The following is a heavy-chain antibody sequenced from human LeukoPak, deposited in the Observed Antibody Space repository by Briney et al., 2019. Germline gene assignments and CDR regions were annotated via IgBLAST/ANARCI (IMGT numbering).Heavy chain of an antibody. CDR3: ARAPTVLVGYCSSSSCQADY. CDR1: GFTFDDYA. Sequence: GGSLRLSCAASGFTFDDYAMHWVRQAPGKGLEWVSGISCNSGSIGYADSVKGRFTISRDNAKNSLYLQMNSLRVEDTAVYYCARAPTVLVGYCSSSSCQADYWGQGTLVTVSS. D-gene: IGHD2-2*01. J-gene: IGHJ4*02. V-gene: IGHV3-9*01. CDR2: ISCNSGSI.